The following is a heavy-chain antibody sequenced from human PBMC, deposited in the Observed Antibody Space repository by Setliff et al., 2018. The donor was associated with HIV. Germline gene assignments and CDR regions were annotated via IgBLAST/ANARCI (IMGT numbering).Heavy chain of an antibody. CDR2: IYYSGST. V-gene: IGHV4-59*08. J-gene: IGHJ2*01. Sequence: LSLTCPVSGGSISSYYWSWIRPPPGKGLVWIGYIYYSGSTNYNPPLKSQVTISVDTSKNQISLKLSSVNAADTAVYYFARREYYYDISGYYYVNWYFDLWGRGTLVTVSS. CDR3: ARREYYYDISGYYYVNWYFDL. D-gene: IGHD3-22*01. CDR1: GGSISSYY.